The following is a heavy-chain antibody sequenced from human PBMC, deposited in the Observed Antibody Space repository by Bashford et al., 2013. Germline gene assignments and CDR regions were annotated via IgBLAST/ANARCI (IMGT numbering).Heavy chain of an antibody. J-gene: IGHJ6*02. CDR2: IYPGDSDT. V-gene: IGHV5-51*01. CDR3: ARVGRDGYNQAFYYYGMDV. D-gene: IGHD5-24*01. CDR1: GYSFTSYW. Sequence: GESLKISCKGSGYSFTSYWIAWVRQMPGKGLEWMGIIYPGDSDTRYSPSFQGQVTISADKSISTAYLQWSSLKASDTAMYYCARVGRDGYNQAFYYYGMDVWGQGTTVTVSS.